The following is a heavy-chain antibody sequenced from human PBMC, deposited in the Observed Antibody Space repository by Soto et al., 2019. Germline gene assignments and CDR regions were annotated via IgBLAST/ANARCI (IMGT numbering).Heavy chain of an antibody. V-gene: IGHV1-46*01. CDR3: AREIVPAAIRNYYYYGMDV. D-gene: IGHD2-2*02. CDR1: GYTFTSHY. Sequence: ASVKVSCKASGYTFTSHYMHWVRQAPGQGLEWMGIINPSGGSTSYAQKFQGRVTMTRDTSTSTVYMELSSLRSEDTAVYYCAREIVPAAIRNYYYYGMDVWGQGTTVTVSS. CDR2: INPSGGST. J-gene: IGHJ6*02.